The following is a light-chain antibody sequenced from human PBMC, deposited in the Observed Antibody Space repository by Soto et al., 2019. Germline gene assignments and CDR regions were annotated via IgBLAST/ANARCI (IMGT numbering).Light chain of an antibody. V-gene: IGKV3-11*01. Sequence: EIVLTQSPATLSLSPGERATLSCRASQSVRSYIAWYQQKPGQAPRLLIYDASNRATGIPARFSGSGSGTDFTLTISSLEPEDFALYHCQQRSDWPLTFGGGTKVEIK. CDR2: DAS. J-gene: IGKJ4*01. CDR3: QQRSDWPLT. CDR1: QSVRSY.